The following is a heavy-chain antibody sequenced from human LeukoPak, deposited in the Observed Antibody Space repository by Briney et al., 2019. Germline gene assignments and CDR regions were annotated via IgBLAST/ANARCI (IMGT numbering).Heavy chain of an antibody. J-gene: IGHJ4*02. Sequence: ASVKVSCKASGGTFSSYAISWVRQAPGQGLEWMGIINPSGGSTSYAQKFQGRVTMTRDTSTSTVYMELSSLRSEDTAVYYCARGPQGYYFDYWGQGTLVTVSS. V-gene: IGHV1-46*01. CDR3: ARGPQGYYFDY. CDR2: INPSGGST. CDR1: GGTFSSYA.